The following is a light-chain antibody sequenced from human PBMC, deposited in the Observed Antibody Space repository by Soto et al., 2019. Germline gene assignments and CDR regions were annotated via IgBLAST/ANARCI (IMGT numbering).Light chain of an antibody. V-gene: IGLV2-14*01. CDR1: SSDVGGYNY. CDR3: SSYTSSSTPV. J-gene: IGLJ2*01. CDR2: DVS. Sequence: QSVLTQPASVSGSPRQSITISCTGTSSDVGGYNYVSWYQQHPGKAPKLMIYDVSNRPSGVSNRFSGSKSGNTASLTISGLQAEDEADYYCSSYTSSSTPVFGGGTKVTVL.